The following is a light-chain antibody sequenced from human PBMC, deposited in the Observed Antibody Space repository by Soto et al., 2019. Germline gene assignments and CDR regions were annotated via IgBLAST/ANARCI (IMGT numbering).Light chain of an antibody. CDR2: GSS. V-gene: IGKV3-20*01. CDR3: HQYGSSPPYT. J-gene: IGKJ2*01. Sequence: VLTRSPGTLSLSPGERATLSCRASQSVSKNYFAWYQQKPGQAPRLLIFGSSDRATGIPDRFSGSGSGTDFTLTISRLEPEDFAVYYCHQYGSSPPYTFGQGTKLEIK. CDR1: QSVSKNY.